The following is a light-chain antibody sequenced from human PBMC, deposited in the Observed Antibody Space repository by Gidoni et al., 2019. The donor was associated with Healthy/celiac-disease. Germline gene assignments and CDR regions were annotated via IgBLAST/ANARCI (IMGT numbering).Light chain of an antibody. CDR3: QQYNSAPCT. CDR2: AAS. Sequence: DIQMTQSPSSLSASVGDRVTITCRASQGISKYLAWYQQKPGKVPKRLIYAASTLQSGVPSRFSGSGSGTDFTLTISSLQPEDVATYYCQQYNSAPCTFGQGTKVEIK. J-gene: IGKJ1*01. CDR1: QGISKY. V-gene: IGKV1-27*01.